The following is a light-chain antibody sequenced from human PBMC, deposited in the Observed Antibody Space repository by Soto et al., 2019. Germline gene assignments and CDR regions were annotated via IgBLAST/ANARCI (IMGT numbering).Light chain of an antibody. CDR3: AAWDDSLSGWV. Sequence: QSALTQPASVSGSPGQSITISCSGTYNLVSWYQQHPGKVPKLMIFEVNKRPSGVSYRFSGSKSGNTASLTISALQAEDEADYYCAAWDDSLSGWVFGGGTKVTVL. CDR1: YNL. CDR2: EVN. J-gene: IGLJ3*02. V-gene: IGLV2-23*02.